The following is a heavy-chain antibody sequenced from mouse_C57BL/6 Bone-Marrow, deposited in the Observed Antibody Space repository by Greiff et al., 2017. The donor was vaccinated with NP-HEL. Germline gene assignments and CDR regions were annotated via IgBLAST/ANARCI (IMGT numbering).Heavy chain of an antibody. V-gene: IGHV6-6*01. J-gene: IGHJ4*01. CDR1: GFTFSDAW. Sequence: EVKLVESGGGLVQPGGSMKLSCAASGFTFSDAWMDWVRQSPEKGLEWVAEIRNKANNHATYYAESVKGRFTISRDNSKSSVYLQMNSLRAEDTGIYYCTRPVNWYYGMDYWGQGTSVTVSS. CDR3: TRPVNWYYGMDY. D-gene: IGHD4-1*01. CDR2: IRNKANNHAT.